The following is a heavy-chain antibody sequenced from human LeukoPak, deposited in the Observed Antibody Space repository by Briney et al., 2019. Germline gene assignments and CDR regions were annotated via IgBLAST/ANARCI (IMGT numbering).Heavy chain of an antibody. V-gene: IGHV3-21*01. D-gene: IGHD3-22*01. Sequence: GGSLRLSCAASGFTFSSYSMNWVRQAPGKGLEWVSSISSSSCYIYYADSVKGRFTISRDNAKNSLYLQMNSLRAEDTAVYYCAREADYYDSSGYRYTMDVWGQGTTVTVSS. J-gene: IGHJ6*02. CDR2: ISSSSCYI. CDR1: GFTFSSYS. CDR3: AREADYYDSSGYRYTMDV.